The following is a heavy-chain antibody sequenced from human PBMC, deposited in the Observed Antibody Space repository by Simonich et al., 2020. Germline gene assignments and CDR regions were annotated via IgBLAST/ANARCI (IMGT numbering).Heavy chain of an antibody. Sequence: QVQLQESGPGLVKPSETLSLTCAVSGYSISIGYYWGWIRQPPGKGLEWIGSIYNSGRTYYNPSLKRRVTISVDTSKNQFSLKLSSVTAADTAVYYCARVGYSNYYYYGMDVWGQGTTVTVSS. D-gene: IGHD6-13*01. CDR3: ARVGYSNYYYYGMDV. CDR1: GYSISIGYY. J-gene: IGHJ6*02. CDR2: IYNSGRT. V-gene: IGHV4-38-2*01.